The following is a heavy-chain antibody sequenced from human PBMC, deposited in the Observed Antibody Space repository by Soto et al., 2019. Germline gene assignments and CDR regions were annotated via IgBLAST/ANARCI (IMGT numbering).Heavy chain of an antibody. CDR1: RFTFSNYA. Sequence: QVQLVEFGGGVVQPGRSLRLSCAASRFTFSNYAMHWVRQAPGKGLQWVALISFDGSTKYYADSVKGRFTISRDNSKNTLYLQMNSLSAEDTAVYDCARSPGYCSTARCYGRGCAGDVWSQGTTATVSS. CDR3: ARSPGYCSTARCYGRGCAGDV. V-gene: IGHV3-30-3*01. J-gene: IGHJ6*02. CDR2: ISFDGSTK. D-gene: IGHD2-2*01.